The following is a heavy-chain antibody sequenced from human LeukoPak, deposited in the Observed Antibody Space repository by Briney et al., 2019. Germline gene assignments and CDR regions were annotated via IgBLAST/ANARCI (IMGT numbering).Heavy chain of an antibody. J-gene: IGHJ4*02. D-gene: IGHD6-19*01. CDR1: GFTFSSYW. V-gene: IGHV3-74*01. CDR2: INSDESST. Sequence: GGSLRLSCAASGFTFSSYWMHWVRQAPGKGLMWLSRINSDESSTSYADSVKGRFTISRDNAQNTLYLQMNSLRAEDTAVYYCARALAVAGSVGGLVDWGQGTLVTVS. CDR3: ARALAVAGSVGGLVD.